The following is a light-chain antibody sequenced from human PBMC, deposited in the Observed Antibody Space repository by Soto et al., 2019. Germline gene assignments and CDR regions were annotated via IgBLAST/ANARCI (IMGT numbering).Light chain of an antibody. V-gene: IGLV2-23*02. CDR3: CSYGGSYV. CDR2: EVS. CDR1: SSDVGSYNL. J-gene: IGLJ1*01. Sequence: QSVLTQPASVSGSPGQAITISCTGNSSDVGSYNLVSWYQQHPGKAPKVMIYEVSKRPSGVSNRFSGSKSGNTASLTISGLQAEDEADYYCCSYGGSYVFGPGTKVTVL.